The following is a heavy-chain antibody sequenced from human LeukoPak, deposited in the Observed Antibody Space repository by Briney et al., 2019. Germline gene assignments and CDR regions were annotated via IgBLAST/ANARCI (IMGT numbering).Heavy chain of an antibody. Sequence: ASVKVSCKASGYTFTSYYMHWVRQAPGQGLEWMGIINPSGGSTSYAQKFQGRVTMTRDTSTSTVCMELSSLRSEDTAVYYCARVRLCCFWSVHDAFDIWGQGTMVTVSS. CDR3: ARVRLCCFWSVHDAFDI. J-gene: IGHJ3*02. CDR2: INPSGGST. V-gene: IGHV1-46*01. D-gene: IGHD3-3*01. CDR1: GYTFTSYY.